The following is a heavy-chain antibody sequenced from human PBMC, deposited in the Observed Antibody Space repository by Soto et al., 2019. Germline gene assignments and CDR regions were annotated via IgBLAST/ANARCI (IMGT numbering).Heavy chain of an antibody. J-gene: IGHJ2*01. D-gene: IGHD4-17*01. CDR1: GGTFTNYA. Sequence: QVQLVQSGAEVKKPGSSVKVSCKASGGTFTNYAINWVRQAPGQGLEWLGGIIPIFGTANYAQKLQGRLTITADESTSTAYMELSSLRSEDTAVYYCARPLRSLSWYFDLWGRGTLVTVSS. V-gene: IGHV1-69*01. CDR2: IIPIFGTA. CDR3: ARPLRSLSWYFDL.